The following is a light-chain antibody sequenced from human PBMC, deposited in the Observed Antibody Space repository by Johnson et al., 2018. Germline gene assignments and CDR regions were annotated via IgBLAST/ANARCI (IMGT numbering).Light chain of an antibody. CDR1: SSNIGNNY. CDR2: ENN. V-gene: IGLV1-51*02. CDR3: GTGDSSLSAGNV. Sequence: QSVLTQPPSVSAAPGQKVTISCSGSSSNIGNNYVSWYQQLPGTAPKLLIYENNKRPSGIPDRFSGSKSGTSATLGITGLQTGDEAEYYCGTGDSSLSAGNVCGTGTKVTVL. J-gene: IGLJ1*01.